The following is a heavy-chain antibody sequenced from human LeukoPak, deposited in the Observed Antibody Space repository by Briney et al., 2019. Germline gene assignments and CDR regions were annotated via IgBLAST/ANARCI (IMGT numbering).Heavy chain of an antibody. CDR1: GFTFNDYY. J-gene: IGHJ4*02. V-gene: IGHV3-11*01. CDR2: ISRGGHSI. CDR3: ARDQYLDC. Sequence: GGSLRLSGAASGFTFNDYYMGWIRQAPGKGLEWVSSISRGGHSIYYADSVRGRFTISRDNAKNSLYLQMNSLRAEDTALYYCARDQYLDCRGQGTLVTVSS.